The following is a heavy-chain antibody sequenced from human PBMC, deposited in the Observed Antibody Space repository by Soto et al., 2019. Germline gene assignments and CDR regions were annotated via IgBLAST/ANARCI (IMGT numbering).Heavy chain of an antibody. V-gene: IGHV4-59*08. D-gene: IGHD4-17*01. CDR1: GGSISSYY. Sequence: QVQLQESGPGLVKPSETLSLTCTVSGGSISSYYWSWIRQPPGKGLEWIGYIYYSGSTNYNPSLKSRVTISVDTSKHQFSLKQSSVTAADTAVYYCARRLRPTSGYYYYMDVWGKGTTVTVSS. J-gene: IGHJ6*03. CDR3: ARRLRPTSGYYYYMDV. CDR2: IYYSGST.